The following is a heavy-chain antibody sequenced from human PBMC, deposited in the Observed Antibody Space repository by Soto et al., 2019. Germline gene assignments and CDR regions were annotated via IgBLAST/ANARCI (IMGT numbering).Heavy chain of an antibody. CDR2: ISYDGSNK. CDR1: GFTFSSFA. Sequence: SLRLSCAASGFTFSSFAVHWVRQAPGKGLEWVAVISYDGSNKYYADSVQGRFTISRDNSKNTLYLQMNSLKAEDTAVYYCARDSRAKLELRPSPLFYWGQGTLVTVSS. J-gene: IGHJ4*02. CDR3: ARDSRAKLELRPSPLFY. V-gene: IGHV3-30-3*01. D-gene: IGHD1-7*01.